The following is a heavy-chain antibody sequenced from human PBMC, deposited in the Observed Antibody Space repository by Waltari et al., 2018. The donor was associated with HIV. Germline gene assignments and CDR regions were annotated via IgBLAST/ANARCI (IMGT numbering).Heavy chain of an antibody. J-gene: IGHJ4*02. D-gene: IGHD2-21*02. CDR3: ARLEGLRGGDLIDS. Sequence: QLQLQESGPGLVKPSETLSLTCTVSGGSISSTYHYWGWLRQPPGKGLAWIGSIYYSGSTHYYPSLKSRVTISVDTSKNQFSLKLSSVTAADTAVYYCARLEGLRGGDLIDSWGQGTLVTVSS. CDR2: IYYSGST. CDR1: GGSISSTYHY. V-gene: IGHV4-39*01.